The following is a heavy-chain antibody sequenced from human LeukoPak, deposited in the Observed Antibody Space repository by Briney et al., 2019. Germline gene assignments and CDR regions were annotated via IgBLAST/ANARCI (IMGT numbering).Heavy chain of an antibody. CDR1: GGSFSGYY. J-gene: IGHJ4*02. CDR2: INHSGST. D-gene: IGHD3-22*01. CDR3: ARGFYDSSGYYSN. V-gene: IGHV4-34*01. Sequence: SETLSLTCAVYGGSFSGYYWSWIRQPPGKGLEWIGEINHSGSTNCNPSLKSRVTISVDTSKNQFSLKLSSVTAADTAVYYCARGFYDSSGYYSNWGQGTLVTVSS.